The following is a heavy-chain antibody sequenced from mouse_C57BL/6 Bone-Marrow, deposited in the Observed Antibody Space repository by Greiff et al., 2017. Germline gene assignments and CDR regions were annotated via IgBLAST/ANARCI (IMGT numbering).Heavy chain of an antibody. CDR1: GYTFTSYW. CDR3: ARSSDCGSSYQFAY. V-gene: IGHV1-69*01. Sequence: QVQLQQPGAELVMPGASVKLSCKASGYTFTSYWMHWVKQRPGQGLEWIGEIDPSDSYTNYNQKFKGKSTLTVDKSSSTAYMQLSSLTSEDSAVYYCARSSDCGSSYQFAYWGQGTLVTVSA. J-gene: IGHJ3*01. D-gene: IGHD1-1*01. CDR2: IDPSDSYT.